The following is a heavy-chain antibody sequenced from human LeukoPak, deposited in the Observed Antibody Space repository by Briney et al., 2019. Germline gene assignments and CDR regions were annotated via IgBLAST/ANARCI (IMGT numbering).Heavy chain of an antibody. Sequence: GGSLRLSCAASGFTFSTYGMSWVRPAPGKGLEWVSAVSGTGTTYYADSVRGRFIISRDNSKNTLYLQMNSLRAEDTAAYYCAKMQGYFDYWGQGTLVTVSS. J-gene: IGHJ4*02. CDR3: AKMQGYFDY. CDR2: VSGTGTT. CDR1: GFTFSTYG. V-gene: IGHV3-23*01.